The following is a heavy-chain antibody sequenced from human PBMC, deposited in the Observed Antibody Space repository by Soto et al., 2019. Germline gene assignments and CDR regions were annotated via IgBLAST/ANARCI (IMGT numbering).Heavy chain of an antibody. CDR3: ARGKRATVTTIAAFDI. CDR2: INPNSGGT. J-gene: IGHJ3*02. V-gene: IGHV1-2*04. D-gene: IGHD4-4*01. CDR1: GYTFTGYY. Sequence: QVQLVQSGAEVKKPGASVKVSCKASGYTFTGYYMHWVRQAPGQGLEWMGWINPNSGGTNYAQKFQGWVTMTRDTSISKAYMEMSRLRSDDTAVYYCARGKRATVTTIAAFDIWGQGTMVTGSS.